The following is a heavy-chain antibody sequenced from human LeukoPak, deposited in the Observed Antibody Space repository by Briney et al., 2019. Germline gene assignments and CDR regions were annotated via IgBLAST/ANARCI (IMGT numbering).Heavy chain of an antibody. CDR3: ARDISGYPRTYYYYYYMDG. V-gene: IGHV4-4*07. J-gene: IGHJ6*03. D-gene: IGHD2-15*01. CDR1: GASISTYY. CDR2: IYTSEST. Sequence: SETLSLTCTVSGASISTYYWSWIRQPAGKGLEWIGHIYTSESTNYNPSLKTRVTMSVETSKKQFSRKLGSVTPADTAVDYCARDISGYPRTYYYYYYMDGGAKGPRSPSP.